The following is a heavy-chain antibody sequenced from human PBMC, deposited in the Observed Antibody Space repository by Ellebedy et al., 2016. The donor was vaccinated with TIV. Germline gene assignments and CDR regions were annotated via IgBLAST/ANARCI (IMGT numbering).Heavy chain of an antibody. Sequence: GESLKISCTASGYSFTTSWIRWVLHLPAKSLEWMGIISPGDSDTTSSPSFQGQVTISADKSISTAYLQWSSLKASDTAMYYCARRGHGMGFDSWGQGTLVTVSS. CDR2: ISPGDSDT. V-gene: IGHV5-51*01. CDR3: ARRGHGMGFDS. CDR1: GYSFTTSW. D-gene: IGHD5-12*01. J-gene: IGHJ4*02.